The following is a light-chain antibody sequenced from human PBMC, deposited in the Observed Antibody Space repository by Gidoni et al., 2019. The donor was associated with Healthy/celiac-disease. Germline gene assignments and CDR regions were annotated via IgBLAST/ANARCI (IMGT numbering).Light chain of an antibody. CDR1: QSISSY. CDR2: GAS. Sequence: DIQMTQSPSSLSASVGDRVTITCRASQSISSYLNWYQQKPGKAPKLLIYGASSLQSGVPSRFSGSGSGTDFTLTITSLQPEDFATYYCQQSYSIPYTFXXXTKVEIK. V-gene: IGKV1-39*01. J-gene: IGKJ2*01. CDR3: QQSYSIPYT.